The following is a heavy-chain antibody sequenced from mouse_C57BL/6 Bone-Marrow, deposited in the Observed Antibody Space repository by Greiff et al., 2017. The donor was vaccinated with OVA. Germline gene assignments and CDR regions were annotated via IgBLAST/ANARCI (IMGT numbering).Heavy chain of an antibody. CDR3: ARRVGLYAMDY. CDR1: GYSFTGYY. V-gene: IGHV1-31*01. CDR2: IYPYNGVS. Sequence: VQLKESGPELVKPGASVKISCKASGYSFTGYYMHWVKQSHGNILDWIGYIYPYNGVSSYNQKFKGKATLTVDKSSSTAYMELRSLTSEDSAVDYCARRVGLYAMDYWGQGTSVTVSS. J-gene: IGHJ4*01.